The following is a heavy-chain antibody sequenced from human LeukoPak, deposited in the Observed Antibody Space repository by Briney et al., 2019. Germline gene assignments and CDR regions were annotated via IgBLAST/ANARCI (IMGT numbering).Heavy chain of an antibody. J-gene: IGHJ4*02. V-gene: IGHV3-30-3*01. CDR3: ARDQGG. CDR1: GFTFSSYA. D-gene: IGHD1-26*01. Sequence: PGRSLRLSYAASGFTFSSYAMHWVRQAPGKGLEWVAVISYDGSNKCYADSVKGRFTISRDNSKNTLYLQMNSLRAEDTAVYYCARDQGGWGQGTLVTVSS. CDR2: ISYDGSNK.